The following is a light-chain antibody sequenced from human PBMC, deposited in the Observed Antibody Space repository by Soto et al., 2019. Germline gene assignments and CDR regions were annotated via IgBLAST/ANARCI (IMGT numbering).Light chain of an antibody. V-gene: IGKV3-15*01. CDR3: QQYNNWGYT. J-gene: IGKJ3*01. CDR1: QSVSSN. Sequence: EIVMTQSPATLSVSPGERATLSCRASQSVSSNLAWYQQKPGQAPRLLIYGASTRATGIPARFSGSGSGTVFTITISILHYEVVAVYYCQQYNNWGYTFGPGTKVDIK. CDR2: GAS.